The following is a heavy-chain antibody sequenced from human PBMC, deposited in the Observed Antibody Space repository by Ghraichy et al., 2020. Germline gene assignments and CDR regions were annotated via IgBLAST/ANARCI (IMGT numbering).Heavy chain of an antibody. CDR3: TRHPVDIVTATAETLDC. Sequence: GGSLRLSCAASGFTFSGSAMHWVRQASGKGLEWVARIRSKANTYATTYAASVRGRFTISRDDAKNTAYLQMNSLKTEDTAVYYCTRHPVDIVTATAETLDCWGQGTLVTVSS. J-gene: IGHJ4*02. CDR1: GFTFSGSA. D-gene: IGHD5-12*01. CDR2: IRSKANTYAT. V-gene: IGHV3-73*01.